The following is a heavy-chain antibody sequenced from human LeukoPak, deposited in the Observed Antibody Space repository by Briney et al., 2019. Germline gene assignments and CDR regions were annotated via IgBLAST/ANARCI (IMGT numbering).Heavy chain of an antibody. CDR1: GFTFSSYS. D-gene: IGHD3-22*01. CDR2: ISSSSSTI. V-gene: IGHV3-48*01. CDR3: ARAVSGYYTQYFDY. Sequence: GGSLRLSCAASGFTFSSYSMNWVRQAPGKGLEWVSYISSSSSTIYYADSVKGRFTISRDNAKNSLYLQMNSLRAEDTAVYYCARAVSGYYTQYFDYWGQGTLVTVS. J-gene: IGHJ4*02.